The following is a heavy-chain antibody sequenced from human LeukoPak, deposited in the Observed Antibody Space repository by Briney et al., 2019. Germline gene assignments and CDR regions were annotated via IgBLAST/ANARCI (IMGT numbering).Heavy chain of an antibody. J-gene: IGHJ5*02. CDR1: VGTCINYA. D-gene: IGHD4/OR15-4a*01. CDR2: IIPILGIA. V-gene: IGHV1-69*04. CDR3: ARATWANVTSGWFDL. Sequence: AVKVSCKASVGTCINYAISWVRQAPGQGLEWMGRIIPILGIANYAQKFQGRVTITADRSTSTAYMELSRLNSEDTDASFYARATWANVTSGWFDLWGQGTMGTVSS.